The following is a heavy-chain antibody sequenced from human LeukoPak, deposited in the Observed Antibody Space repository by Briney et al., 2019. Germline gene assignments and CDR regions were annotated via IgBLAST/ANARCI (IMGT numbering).Heavy chain of an antibody. CDR1: GCSISSGGYY. J-gene: IGHJ4*02. D-gene: IGHD5-18*01. CDR2: IYYSGST. V-gene: IGHV4-31*03. CDR3: ARGDTAMVTPGY. Sequence: KPSQTLSLTCTVSGCSISSGGYYWSWIRQHPGKGLEWIGYIYYSGSTYYNPSLKSRVTISVDTSKNQFSLKLSSVIAADTAVYYCARGDTAMVTPGYWGQGTLVTVSS.